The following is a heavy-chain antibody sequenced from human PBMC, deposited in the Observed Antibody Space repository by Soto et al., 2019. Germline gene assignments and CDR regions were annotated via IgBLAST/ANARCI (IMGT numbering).Heavy chain of an antibody. CDR1: GGTFSSYT. CDR2: INPSGGST. Sequence: ASVKVSCKASGGTFSSYTISWVRQAPGQGLEWMGIINPSGGSTSYAQKFQGRVTMTRDTSTSTVYMELSSLRSEDTAVYYCASGTIYHSYGMDVWGQGKMVTVSS. V-gene: IGHV1-46*03. J-gene: IGHJ6*02. CDR3: ASGTIYHSYGMDV. D-gene: IGHD2-2*01.